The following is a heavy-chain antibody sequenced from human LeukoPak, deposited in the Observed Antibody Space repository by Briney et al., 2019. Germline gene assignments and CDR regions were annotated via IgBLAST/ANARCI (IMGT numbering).Heavy chain of an antibody. CDR1: AFTFSSYA. D-gene: IGHD2-2*01. CDR2: ISGSGGST. Sequence: GGSMTLSCAASAFTFSSYAMSWVRQAPGKGLEWDSAISGSGGSTHYADSVKGRFTLATDNSKNTLYLQMNSLRAEDTAVYYCAKGSVVVPAAPHFFDYWGQGTLVTVSS. J-gene: IGHJ4*02. V-gene: IGHV3-23*01. CDR3: AKGSVVVPAAPHFFDY.